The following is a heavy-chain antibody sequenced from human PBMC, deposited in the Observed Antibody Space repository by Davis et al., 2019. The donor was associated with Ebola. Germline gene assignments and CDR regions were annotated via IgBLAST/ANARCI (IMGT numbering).Heavy chain of an antibody. D-gene: IGHD7-27*01. CDR2: IIPIFGTA. J-gene: IGHJ4*02. CDR3: AREWGSGHGVVAY. CDR1: GGTFSSYA. V-gene: IGHV1-69*13. Sequence: SVKVSCKASGGTFSSYAISWVRQAPGQGLEWMGGIIPIFGTANYAQKFQGRVTITADESTSTAYMELSSLRSEDTAVYYCAREWGSGHGVVAYWGQGTLVTVSS.